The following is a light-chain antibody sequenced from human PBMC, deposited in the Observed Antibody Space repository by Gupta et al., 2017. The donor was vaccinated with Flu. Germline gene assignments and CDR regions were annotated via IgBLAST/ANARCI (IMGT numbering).Light chain of an antibody. J-gene: IGLJ3*02. CDR3: YSAADNNQV. CDR2: KDS. Sequence: SSELTQPSSVSVSPGQPARITCSGDVLAKKYARWFQQKPGQAPVLVIYKDSERPAGIPGRFSGSSSGTTVTLTIRGAQVEDEADYYCYSAADNNQVFGGGTKLTVL. V-gene: IGLV3-27*01. CDR1: VLAKKY.